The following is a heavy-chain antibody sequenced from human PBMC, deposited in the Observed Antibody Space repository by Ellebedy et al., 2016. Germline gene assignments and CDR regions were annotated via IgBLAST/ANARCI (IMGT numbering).Heavy chain of an antibody. CDR3: ARAEGYCSSISCYFGYWYFDY. D-gene: IGHD2-2*01. CDR1: GYTISSYD. CDR2: MNPNSGNT. J-gene: IGHJ4*02. V-gene: IGHV1-8*01. Sequence: ASVKVSCXASGYTISSYDINWVRQATGQGLEWMGWMNPNSGNTGYAQKFQGRVTMARDTSTSTVYMELRSLRSDDTAVYYCARAEGYCSSISCYFGYWYFDYWGQGTLVTVSS.